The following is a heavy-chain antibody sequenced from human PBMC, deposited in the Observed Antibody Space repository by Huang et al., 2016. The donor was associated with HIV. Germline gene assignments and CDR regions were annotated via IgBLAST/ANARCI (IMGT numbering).Heavy chain of an antibody. Sequence: QLQLQESGPGLVKPSEILSLTCTVSGDSISSSRYYWGWIRQPPGKGLKWIGSIYYSGTTYYHPSLKKRVTISVDTSKNHFSLKLYSLTAADTAVYYCARHDKQWLGLFDFWGQGTLVTVSS. CDR1: GDSISSSRYY. CDR3: ARHDKQWLGLFDF. D-gene: IGHD6-19*01. CDR2: IYYSGTT. V-gene: IGHV4-39*01. J-gene: IGHJ4*02.